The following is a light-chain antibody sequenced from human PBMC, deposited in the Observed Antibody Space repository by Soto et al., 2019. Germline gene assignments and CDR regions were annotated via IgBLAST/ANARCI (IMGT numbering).Light chain of an antibody. CDR1: QSVSSSY. Sequence: EIVLTQSPGTLSLSPGERATLSCRASQSVSSSYLAWYQQKPGQAPRLLIYGASSRATGIPDRFSGSGSGTDFTLTNSRLEPEDFAVYYCQHYGSSRTFGQGTKVEIK. J-gene: IGKJ1*01. CDR3: QHYGSSRT. V-gene: IGKV3-20*01. CDR2: GAS.